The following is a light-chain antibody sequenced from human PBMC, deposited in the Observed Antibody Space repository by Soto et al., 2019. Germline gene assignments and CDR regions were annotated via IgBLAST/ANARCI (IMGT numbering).Light chain of an antibody. J-gene: IGKJ1*01. CDR2: FAS. CDR3: QQYGSSSWT. V-gene: IGKV1D-16*01. CDR1: QDIGSH. Sequence: DIQMTQSPSSLSASVGDRVTITCRASQDIGSHLAWYQQKPEKAPKSLIYFASTLQSGVPSRFSASGSGTDFTLTISRLEPEDFAVYYCQQYGSSSWTFGQGTKVDIK.